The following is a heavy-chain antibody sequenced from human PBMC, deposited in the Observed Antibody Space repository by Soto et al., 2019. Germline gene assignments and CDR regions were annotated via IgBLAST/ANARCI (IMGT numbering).Heavy chain of an antibody. V-gene: IGHV4-30-4*01. J-gene: IGHJ4*01. D-gene: IGHD3-10*01. CDR1: GGSISSADYY. CDR2: FHSSGAT. CDR3: ASIWFGDFDY. Sequence: QVQLQESGPGLVKPSQTLSLTCTVSGGSISSADYYWSWIRQPPGKGLEWIGYFHSSGATYKDPSLKSRVTISVDTSKNQISLKLDSVTAADTAVYYCASIWFGDFDYWGYGTLVTVSS.